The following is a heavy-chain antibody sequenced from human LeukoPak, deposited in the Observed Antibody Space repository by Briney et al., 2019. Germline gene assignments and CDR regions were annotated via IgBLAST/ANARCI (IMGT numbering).Heavy chain of an antibody. CDR3: ARDYADYVGYFFFDY. D-gene: IGHD4-17*01. CDR1: GFTFNNYA. J-gene: IGHJ4*02. Sequence: PGGSLRLSCAASGFTFNNYAMNWVRKAPGKGLEWVSSISGGGETTCYADSAKGRFTISRDNSQNTLYLQMNSLRAEDTAVNYCARDYADYVGYFFFDYWGQGTLVTVSS. V-gene: IGHV3-23*01. CDR2: ISGGGETT.